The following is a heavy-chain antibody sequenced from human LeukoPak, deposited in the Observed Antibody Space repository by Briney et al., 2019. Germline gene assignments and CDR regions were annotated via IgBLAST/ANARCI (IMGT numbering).Heavy chain of an antibody. CDR1: GYTLTELS. D-gene: IGHD3-10*02. CDR2: FDPEDGET. V-gene: IGHV1-24*01. J-gene: IGHJ5*02. CDR3: ATDLFGGPRTNWFDP. Sequence: ASVKVSCKVSGYTLTELSMHWVRQAPGKGLAWMGGFDPEDGETIYAQKFQGRVTMTEDTSTDTAYMGLSSLRSEDTAVYYCATDLFGGPRTNWFDPWGQGALVTVSS.